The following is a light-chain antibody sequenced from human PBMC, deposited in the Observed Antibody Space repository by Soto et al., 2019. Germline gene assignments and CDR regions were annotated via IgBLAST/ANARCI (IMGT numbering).Light chain of an antibody. J-gene: IGKJ4*01. CDR2: GAS. V-gene: IGKV3-20*01. CDR1: QSLNIAY. CDR3: QQFDWSLGF. Sequence: EIVLTQSPDTLSLSPGERATLSCRASQSLNIAYLAWYQQKPGQAPRLLIYGASSRATGIPDRFSGSGSGADFTLTISRLEPEDFGVYYCQQFDWSLGFFGGGTKVEIK.